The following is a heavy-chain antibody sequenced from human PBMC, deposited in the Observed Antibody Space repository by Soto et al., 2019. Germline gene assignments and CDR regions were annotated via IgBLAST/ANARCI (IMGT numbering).Heavy chain of an antibody. V-gene: IGHV3-23*01. CDR1: GFTFSSYA. J-gene: IGHJ4*02. CDR3: AKRVSITGATYFDY. CDR2: SSGSGGST. D-gene: IGHD1-20*01. Sequence: EVQLLESGGGLVQPGGSLRLSCAASGFTFSSYAMSWVRQAPGKGLEWVSASSGSGGSTYYADSVKGRFTISRDNSKDTLYLDMNSLRAEDTAVYYCAKRVSITGATYFDYWGQGTLVTVSS.